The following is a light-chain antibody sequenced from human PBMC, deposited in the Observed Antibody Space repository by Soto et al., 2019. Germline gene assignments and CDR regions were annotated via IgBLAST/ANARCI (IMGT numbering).Light chain of an antibody. J-gene: IGKJ1*01. CDR1: QSVNRY. CDR3: QQYNSYST. Sequence: EIVLTQSPATLSFSPGERATLSCWASQSVNRYLVWYQQKPGQAPRLLMYDASKRATGIPARFSGSGSGTEFTLTISSLQPDDFATYYCQQYNSYSTFGQGTKVDI. V-gene: IGKV3-11*01. CDR2: DAS.